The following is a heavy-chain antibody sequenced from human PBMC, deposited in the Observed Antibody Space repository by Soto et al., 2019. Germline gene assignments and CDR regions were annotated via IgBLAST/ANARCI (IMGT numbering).Heavy chain of an antibody. D-gene: IGHD2-2*03. V-gene: IGHV1-8*01. CDR1: GYTFTSYD. J-gene: IGHJ4*02. CDR2: MNPNSGNT. Sequence: ASVKVSCKASGYTFTSYDINWVRQATGQGLEYLGWMNPNSGNTGYVQKFQGRVTMTRDTSISTAYMELSSLRSEDTAVYFCAREGNLGRWIQPLDSWGQGTLVTVSS. CDR3: AREGNLGRWIQPLDS.